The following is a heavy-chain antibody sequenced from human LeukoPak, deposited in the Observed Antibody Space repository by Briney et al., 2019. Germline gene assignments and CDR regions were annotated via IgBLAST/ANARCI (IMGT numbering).Heavy chain of an antibody. V-gene: IGHV4-59*08. J-gene: IGHJ4*02. CDR2: IYYSGST. CDR1: GGSFSGYY. CDR3: ARLGYYGSGGYPDY. D-gene: IGHD3-10*01. Sequence: SETLSLTRAVYGGSFSGYYWSWIRQPPGKGLEWIGYIYYSGSTNYNPSLKSRVTISVDTSKNQFSLKLSSVTAADTAVYYCARLGYYGSGGYPDYWGQGTLVTVSS.